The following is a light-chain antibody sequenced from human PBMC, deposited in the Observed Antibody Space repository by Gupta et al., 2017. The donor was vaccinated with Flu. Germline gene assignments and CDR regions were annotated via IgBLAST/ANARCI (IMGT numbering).Light chain of an antibody. CDR3: QSFDAMSWV. CDR1: SGSIANNY. J-gene: IGLJ3*02. CDR2: EDD. V-gene: IGLV6-57*03. Sequence: FMLTQPHSVSESPWKTVTISCTRSSGSIANNYVQWYRQRPGSAPTTVIYEDDQRPSGVPDRFSGSIDSSSNSASLTISGLQTEDEAVYYCQSFDAMSWVFGGGTKLTVL.